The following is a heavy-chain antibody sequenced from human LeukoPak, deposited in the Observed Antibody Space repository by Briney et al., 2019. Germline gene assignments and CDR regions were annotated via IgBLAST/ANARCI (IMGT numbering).Heavy chain of an antibody. J-gene: IGHJ3*02. V-gene: IGHV3-30-3*01. CDR2: VSSDGGIK. CDR1: GFTFTNCV. Sequence: GGSLRLSCVVSGFTFTNCVVHWVRQAPGKGLEWVTLVSSDGGIKYYADSVKGRFSVSRDISKNTLYLQMNSLRVDDTAVYYCARDQWFGELSRDAFDIWGQGTMVTVSS. CDR3: ARDQWFGELSRDAFDI. D-gene: IGHD3-10*01.